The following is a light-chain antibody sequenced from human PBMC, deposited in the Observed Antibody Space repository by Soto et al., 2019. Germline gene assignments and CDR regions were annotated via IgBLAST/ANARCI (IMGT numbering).Light chain of an antibody. J-gene: IGKJ1*01. V-gene: IGKV3-15*01. CDR3: QQYSTYTPRT. CDR1: QSVSSN. Sequence: EIVMTQSPATLSVSPGERATLSCRASQSVSSNLAWYQQKPGQAPRLLIYGASTRATGIPARFSGSGSGTEFTLTISSLQSDDFATYYCQQYSTYTPRTFGQGTKVDIK. CDR2: GAS.